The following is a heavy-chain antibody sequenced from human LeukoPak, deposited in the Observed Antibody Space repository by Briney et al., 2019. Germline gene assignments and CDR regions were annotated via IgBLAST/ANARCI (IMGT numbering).Heavy chain of an antibody. CDR2: IHSDGRTT. V-gene: IGHV3-74*01. D-gene: IGHD3-16*01. Sequence: PGGSLRLSCAASGFTFRSYWMHWVRQAPGKGLVWVSLIHSDGRTTNYADSVKGRFTISRDNSKNTLYLQMNSLRAEDTAIYYCARELWFDYWGQGTLVTVSS. CDR1: GFTFRSYW. CDR3: ARELWFDY. J-gene: IGHJ4*02.